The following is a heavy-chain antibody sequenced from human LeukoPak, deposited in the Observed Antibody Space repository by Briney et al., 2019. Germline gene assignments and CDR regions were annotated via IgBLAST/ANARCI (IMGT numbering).Heavy chain of an antibody. CDR1: GGSFSGYY. D-gene: IGHD2-2*01. CDR2: INHSGST. CDR3: ARRKRSGCSSTSCLLNWFDP. J-gene: IGHJ5*02. V-gene: IGHV4-34*01. Sequence: SETLSLTCAVYGGSFSGYYWSWIRQPPGKGLEWIGEINHSGSTNYNPSLKSRVTISVDTSKNQFSLKLSSVTAAATAVYYCARRKRSGCSSTSCLLNWFDPWGQGTLVTVSS.